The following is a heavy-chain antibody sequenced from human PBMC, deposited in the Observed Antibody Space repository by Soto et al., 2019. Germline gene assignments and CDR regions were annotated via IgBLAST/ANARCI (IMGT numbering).Heavy chain of an antibody. Sequence: PGGSLRLSCAASGFTFSSYGMHWVRQAPGKGLEWVAVIWYDGSNKYYADSVKGRFTISRDNSKNTLYLQMNSLRAEDTAVYYCARDGGDYGANMANNWFDPWGQGTLVTVSS. D-gene: IGHD4-17*01. V-gene: IGHV3-33*01. J-gene: IGHJ5*02. CDR2: IWYDGSNK. CDR3: ARDGGDYGANMANNWFDP. CDR1: GFTFSSYG.